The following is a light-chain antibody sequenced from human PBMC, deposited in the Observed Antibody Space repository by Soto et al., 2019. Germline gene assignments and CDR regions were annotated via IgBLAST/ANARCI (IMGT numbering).Light chain of an antibody. Sequence: EIVMTQSPATLSVSPGERATLSCRASQRLSSNLAWYQQNPGQAPRLLMYGASTRATGIPARFSGSGSGTEFPLNISRLPSEDFAVYYCQQYSNWPYTFGQGTKLEIK. CDR1: QRLSSN. V-gene: IGKV3-15*01. CDR2: GAS. CDR3: QQYSNWPYT. J-gene: IGKJ2*01.